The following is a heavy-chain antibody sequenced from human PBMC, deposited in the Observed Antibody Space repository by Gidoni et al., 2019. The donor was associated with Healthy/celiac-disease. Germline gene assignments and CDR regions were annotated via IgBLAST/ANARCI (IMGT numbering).Heavy chain of an antibody. Sequence: QLQLQESGPGLVKPSETLSLTCTVSGGSISSSSYYWDWIRQPPGKGLEWIGSIYYSGSTYYNPSLKSRVTISVDTSKNQFSLKLSSVTAADTAVYYCASLYYDILTGYYNYYYYGMDVWGQGTTVTVSS. CDR3: ASLYYDILTGYYNYYYYGMDV. D-gene: IGHD3-9*01. V-gene: IGHV4-39*01. CDR1: GGSISSSSYY. J-gene: IGHJ6*02. CDR2: IYYSGST.